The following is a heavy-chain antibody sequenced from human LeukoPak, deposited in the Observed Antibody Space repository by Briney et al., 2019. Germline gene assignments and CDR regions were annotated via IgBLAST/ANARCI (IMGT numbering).Heavy chain of an antibody. J-gene: IGHJ4*02. CDR3: ARVYDSSGYHHFDY. Sequence: SETLSLTCAVSGGSISSGGFSWSWIRQPPGKGLEWIGYIYHSGSTYYNPSLKSRVTISVDRSKNQFSLKLSSVTAADTAAYYCARVYDSSGYHHFDYWGQGTLVTVSS. CDR1: GGSISSGGFS. CDR2: IYHSGST. V-gene: IGHV4-30-2*01. D-gene: IGHD3-22*01.